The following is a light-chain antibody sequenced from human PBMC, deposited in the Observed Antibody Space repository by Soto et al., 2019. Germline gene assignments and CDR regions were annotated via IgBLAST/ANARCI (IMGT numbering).Light chain of an antibody. V-gene: IGLV2-14*01. Sequence: VLTQPASVSGSPGQSITISCTGTSSDVGGYNYVSWYQQHPGKAPKFMIYDVSNRPSGVSTRFSGSKSGNTASLTISGLQAEDEADYYCNSYTTSNTRQIVFGTGTKLTVL. CDR2: DVS. CDR3: NSYTTSNTRQIV. J-gene: IGLJ1*01. CDR1: SSDVGGYNY.